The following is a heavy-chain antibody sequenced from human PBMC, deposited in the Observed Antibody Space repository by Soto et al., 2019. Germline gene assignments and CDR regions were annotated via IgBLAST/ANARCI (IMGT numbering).Heavy chain of an antibody. Sequence: SQTLSLTCAISGDSVSSNSAAWNWIRQSPSRGLEWLGRTYYRSKWYNDYAVSVQSRITINPDTSKNQFSLQLNSVTPEDTAVYYCTRVFRDDCGPYYYYGMDVWGQGTTVTVSS. CDR2: TYYRSKWYN. J-gene: IGHJ6*02. D-gene: IGHD2-21*01. CDR1: GDSVSSNSAA. V-gene: IGHV6-1*01. CDR3: TRVFRDDCGPYYYYGMDV.